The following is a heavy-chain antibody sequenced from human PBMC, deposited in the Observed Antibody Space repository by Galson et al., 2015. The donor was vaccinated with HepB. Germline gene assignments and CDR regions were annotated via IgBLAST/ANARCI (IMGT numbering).Heavy chain of an antibody. D-gene: IGHD7-27*01. J-gene: IGHJ4*02. V-gene: IGHV3-7*03. CDR3: ARDWNWGLDY. Sequence: SLRLSCAASGFPFNNAWMTWVRQAPGKGLEWVANIKGDGSEEYYVDSVKGRFTISRDNARNSLYLQMNSLTAEDTALYYCARDWNWGLDYWGQGTLVTVSS. CDR2: IKGDGSEE. CDR1: GFPFNNAW.